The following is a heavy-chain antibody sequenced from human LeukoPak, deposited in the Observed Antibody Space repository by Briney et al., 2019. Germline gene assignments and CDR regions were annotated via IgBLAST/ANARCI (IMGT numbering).Heavy chain of an antibody. Sequence: ASETLSLTCAVSGDSISSSNWWSWVRQPPGQGLEWIGEIYHSGSTKYNPSLKSRVTISVDKSKNQFSLKLSSVTAADTAVYYCARGVVAAPQTFDYWGQGTLVTVSS. V-gene: IGHV4-4*02. CDR2: IYHSGST. J-gene: IGHJ4*02. D-gene: IGHD2-15*01. CDR3: ARGVVAAPQTFDY. CDR1: GDSISSSNW.